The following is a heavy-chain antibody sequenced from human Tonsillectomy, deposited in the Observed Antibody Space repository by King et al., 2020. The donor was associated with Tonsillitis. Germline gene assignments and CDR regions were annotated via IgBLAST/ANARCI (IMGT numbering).Heavy chain of an antibody. D-gene: IGHD2-15*01. CDR3: AHPPGYCSGGSCYSGLR. CDR2: IYWNDDK. J-gene: IGHJ4*02. V-gene: IGHV2-5*01. CDR1: GFSLSTSGVG. Sequence: ITLKESGPTLVKPTQTLTLTCTFSGFSLSTSGVGVGWIRQPPGKALEWLALIYWNDDKRYSPSLKSRLTITKDTYKNQVVLTMTNMDPVDTATYYCAHPPGYCSGGSCYSGLRWGQGTLVTVSS.